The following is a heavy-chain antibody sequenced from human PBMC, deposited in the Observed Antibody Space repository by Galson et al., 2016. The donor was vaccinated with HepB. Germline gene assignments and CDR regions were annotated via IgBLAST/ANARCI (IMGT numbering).Heavy chain of an antibody. CDR3: VRGRKDFDNAWEHYLPYYFEY. D-gene: IGHD3-16*01. V-gene: IGHV4-59*01. CDR2: ILYSGST. Sequence: SETLSLTCTVSGDSISRYYWTWIRQPPGKGLEWIGYILYSGSTNYNPSLERRVTISLDTSKNQFALKLTSVTAADTAVYYCVRGRKDFDNAWEHYLPYYFEYWGQGTLVPVSS. J-gene: IGHJ4*02. CDR1: GDSISRYY.